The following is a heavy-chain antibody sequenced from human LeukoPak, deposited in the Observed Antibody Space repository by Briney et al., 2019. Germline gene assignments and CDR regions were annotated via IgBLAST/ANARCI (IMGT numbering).Heavy chain of an antibody. J-gene: IGHJ4*02. D-gene: IGHD3-16*01. CDR1: GFTFSSYW. Sequence: GGSLRLSCAASGFTFSSYWMTWVRQAPGKGLEWVANIKEDGSEKYYVDSVKGRFSISRDNAKNSLYLQMNSLRAEDTALYYCASNWGSYPDCWGQGTLVTVSS. V-gene: IGHV3-7*01. CDR2: IKEDGSEK. CDR3: ASNWGSYPDC.